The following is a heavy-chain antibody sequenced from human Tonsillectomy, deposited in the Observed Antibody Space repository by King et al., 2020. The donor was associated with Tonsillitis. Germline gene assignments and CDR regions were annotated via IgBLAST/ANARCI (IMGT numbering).Heavy chain of an antibody. Sequence: QLVQSGAEVKKPGSSVKVSCKASGGTFSTYAISWVRQAPGQGLEWMGGIIPIFGAANYAHKFQGRVTITADESTTTAYMELSSLRSEDTAVYYCARVLEPYGSGSYFFGFWGQGTLVTVSS. J-gene: IGHJ4*02. CDR1: GGTFSTYA. D-gene: IGHD3-10*01. CDR2: IIPIFGAA. V-gene: IGHV1-69*01. CDR3: ARVLEPYGSGSYFFGF.